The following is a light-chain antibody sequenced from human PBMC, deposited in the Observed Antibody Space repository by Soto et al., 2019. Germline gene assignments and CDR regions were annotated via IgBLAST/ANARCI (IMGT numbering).Light chain of an antibody. CDR2: DVS. CDR3: SSYTSSSTYV. V-gene: IGLV2-14*03. J-gene: IGLJ1*01. CDR1: SSDVGGYNF. Sequence: QSVLTQPRSVSGSPGQSVTISCTGTSSDVGGYNFVSWYQQHPGKAPKLMIYDVSNRPSGVSNRFFGSKSGNTASLTISGLQAEDEADYYCSSYTSSSTYVFGTGTKVTVL.